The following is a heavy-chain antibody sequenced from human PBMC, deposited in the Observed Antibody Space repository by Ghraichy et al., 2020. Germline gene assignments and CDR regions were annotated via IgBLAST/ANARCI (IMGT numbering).Heavy chain of an antibody. V-gene: IGHV3-48*02. D-gene: IGHD4-23*01. Sequence: GESLNISCVGSGFTFSSYSMNWVRQSPGKGLEWVSYITSSSRTVSYADSVKGRFTISRDNAQNSLYLQMNSLRDEDTAVYYCARGSTVVRFFYYDGMDVWGQGTTVTVA. CDR2: ITSSSRTV. CDR3: ARGSTVVRFFYYDGMDV. J-gene: IGHJ6*02. CDR1: GFTFSSYS.